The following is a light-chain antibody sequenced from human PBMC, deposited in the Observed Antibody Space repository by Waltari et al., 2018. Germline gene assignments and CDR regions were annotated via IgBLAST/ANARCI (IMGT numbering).Light chain of an antibody. CDR3: QQSYTTPFT. CDR2: AAS. J-gene: IGKJ3*01. Sequence: DIRMTQSPSSLSASVGDRVTITCRASESIDTYLNWYQHKPGKAPEPLIFAASTLHGGVPSRVSGSGSGTDFTLTISSLQPEDFAAYYCQQSYTTPFTFGPGTNVDSK. CDR1: ESIDTY. V-gene: IGKV1-39*01.